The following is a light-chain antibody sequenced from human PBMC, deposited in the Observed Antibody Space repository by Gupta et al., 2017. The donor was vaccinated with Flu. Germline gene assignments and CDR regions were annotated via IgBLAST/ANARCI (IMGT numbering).Light chain of an antibody. V-gene: IGKV3-15*01. Sequence: EIVMTQSPDTLSVSPGERATLSCRASQNIRSNLAWYQQTPGQPHRLLIYGAVTRATGIPARFGGRGSGTEFTLTISGLQSEDFAVYFCQQYENCPPWTFGRGTKVEIK. CDR2: GAV. J-gene: IGKJ1*01. CDR3: QQYENCPPWT. CDR1: QNIRSN.